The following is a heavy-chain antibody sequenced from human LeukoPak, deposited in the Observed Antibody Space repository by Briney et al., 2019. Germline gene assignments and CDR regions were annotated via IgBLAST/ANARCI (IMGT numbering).Heavy chain of an antibody. CDR1: GYTFISYG. D-gene: IGHD4-17*01. J-gene: IGHJ4*02. Sequence: ASVKVSCKASGYTFISYGISWVRQAPGQGLEWMGWINPNSGGTNYAQKFQGRVTMTRDTSISTAYMDLTRLRSDDTAVYYCARDSGDSQLIDYWGQGTLVTVSS. V-gene: IGHV1-2*02. CDR3: ARDSGDSQLIDY. CDR2: INPNSGGT.